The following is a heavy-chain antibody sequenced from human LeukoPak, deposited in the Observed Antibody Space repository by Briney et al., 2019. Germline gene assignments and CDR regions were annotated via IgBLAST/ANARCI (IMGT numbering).Heavy chain of an antibody. Sequence: GGSLRLSCGASGFTFSSYWMTWFRQAPGKGLEWVANIKQDGGEKYYVDSVKGRFTISRDNAKTSLYLQMTSLRAEDPAVYYFTRERSYRGSYAIDSSGPRTLGTVS. J-gene: IGHJ5*01. CDR2: IKQDGGEK. CDR1: GFTFSSYW. D-gene: IGHD1-26*01. V-gene: IGHV3-7*01. CDR3: TRERSYRGSYAIDS.